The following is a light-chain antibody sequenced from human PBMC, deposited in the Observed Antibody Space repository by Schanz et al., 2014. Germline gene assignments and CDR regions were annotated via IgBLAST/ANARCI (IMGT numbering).Light chain of an antibody. CDR1: SSDVGGYNF. CDR2: KVT. J-gene: IGLJ1*01. V-gene: IGLV2-8*01. Sequence: QSALTQPPSASGSPGQSVTISCTGTSSDVGGYNFVSWYQQIPGKAPKLMIYKVTQRPSGVPDRFSGSKSGNTASLTVSGLQAEDEADYYCSSYTSSSTLLYVFGTGTKLTVL. CDR3: SSYTSSSTLLYV.